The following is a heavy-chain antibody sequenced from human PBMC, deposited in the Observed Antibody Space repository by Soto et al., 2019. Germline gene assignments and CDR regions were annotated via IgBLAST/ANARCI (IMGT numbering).Heavy chain of an antibody. CDR1: GGSISSGDYY. CDR2: IYYSGST. J-gene: IGHJ4*02. CDR3: AARQSYGDYVEGYFDY. V-gene: IGHV4-30-4*01. D-gene: IGHD4-17*01. Sequence: QVQLQESGPGLVKPSQTLSLTCTVSGGSISSGDYYWSWIRQPPGKGLEWIGYIYYSGSTYYNPSLKSRVTISVDTSKNQFSLKLSSVTAADTAVYYCAARQSYGDYVEGYFDYWGQGTLVTVSS.